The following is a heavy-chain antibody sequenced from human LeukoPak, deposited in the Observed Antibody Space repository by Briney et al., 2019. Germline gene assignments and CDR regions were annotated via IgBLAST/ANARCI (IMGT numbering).Heavy chain of an antibody. CDR3: ARVYLERLTAGYFDH. CDR2: ISDDGRHN. D-gene: IGHD2-8*01. V-gene: IGHV3-30*04. J-gene: IGHJ4*02. CDR1: GFTFSTYA. Sequence: GGSLRLSCAASGFTFSTYAMNWVRQAPGKGLEWVAVISDDGRHNYYADSVKGRFTISRDNSKSTLYLQMNSLRDDDSAAYFRARVYLERLTAGYFDHWGQGTQVTVSP.